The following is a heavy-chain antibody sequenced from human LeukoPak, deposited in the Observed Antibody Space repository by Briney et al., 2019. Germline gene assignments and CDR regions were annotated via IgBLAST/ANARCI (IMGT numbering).Heavy chain of an antibody. CDR2: IYYSGST. Sequence: SETLSLTCTVSGGSISSGDYYWSWIRQPPGKGLDWIGYIYYSGSTYYNPSLKSRVTISVDTSKNQFSLKLSSVTAADTAVYYCARGILGGYYSGALDIWGPGTMVNVSS. CDR3: ARGILGGYYSGALDI. J-gene: IGHJ3*02. CDR1: GGSISSGDYY. D-gene: IGHD3-22*01. V-gene: IGHV4-30-4*01.